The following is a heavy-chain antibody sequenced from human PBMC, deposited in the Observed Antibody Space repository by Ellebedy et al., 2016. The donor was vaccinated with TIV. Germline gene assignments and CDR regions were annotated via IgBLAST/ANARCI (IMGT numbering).Heavy chain of an antibody. J-gene: IGHJ6*02. V-gene: IGHV1-46*01. CDR1: GYTFTSYY. D-gene: IGHD3-10*01. CDR3: ARFGEPWGMDV. CDR2: INPSVGST. Sequence: ASVKVSCKASGYTFTSYYMHWVRQAPGQGLEWMGIINPSVGSTSYAQKFQGRVTMTRDTSISTAYMDLSRLRSDDTAVYYCARFGEPWGMDVWGQGTTVTVSS.